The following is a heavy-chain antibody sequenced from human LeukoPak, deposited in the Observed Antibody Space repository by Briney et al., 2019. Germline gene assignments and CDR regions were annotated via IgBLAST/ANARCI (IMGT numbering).Heavy chain of an antibody. D-gene: IGHD1-14*01. CDR3: AKGVGPRAPNGRVFEF. Sequence: GGSLRLSCAASGFTFSSYAMSWVRQAPGKGLGWVSIITDDGDDKRYTDSVKGRFTISRDNSKNAQYLQMNSLRAEDTAVYYCAKGVGPRAPNGRVFEFWGQGTLVTVSS. CDR1: GFTFSSYA. CDR2: ITDDGDDK. J-gene: IGHJ4*02. V-gene: IGHV3-23*01.